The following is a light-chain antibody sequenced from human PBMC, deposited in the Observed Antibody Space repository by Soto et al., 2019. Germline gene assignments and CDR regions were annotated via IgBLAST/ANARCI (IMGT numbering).Light chain of an antibody. Sequence: QSALTQPASVSGSLGQSITISCTGTGSDIAGYNYVSWYQQHPGKAPKLMIYEVSNRPSGVSNRFSGSKSGNTASLTISGLQAEDEADYYCSSYTSSSTPHYVFGTGTKLTVL. CDR3: SSYTSSSTPHYV. V-gene: IGLV2-14*01. J-gene: IGLJ1*01. CDR1: GSDIAGYNY. CDR2: EVS.